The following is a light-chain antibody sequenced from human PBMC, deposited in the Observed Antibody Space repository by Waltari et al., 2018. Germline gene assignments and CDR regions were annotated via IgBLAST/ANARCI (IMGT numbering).Light chain of an antibody. CDR2: DTS. V-gene: IGKV3-11*01. J-gene: IGKJ4*01. Sequence: EIVLIQSPATLALSPGERATLSCRASQSVRNYLAWFQQKPGQVPRLLIYDTSNRGTGVPARFSGSGSGTDFTLTISSLKSEDFAVYYCQQRSSWPLTFGGGTKVQIK. CDR3: QQRSSWPLT. CDR1: QSVRNY.